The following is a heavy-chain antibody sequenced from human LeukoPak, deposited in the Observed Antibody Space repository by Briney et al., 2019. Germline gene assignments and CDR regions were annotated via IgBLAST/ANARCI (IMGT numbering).Heavy chain of an antibody. CDR3: ARERSPILWFDRFDP. Sequence: SQTLSLTCTVSGGSISSGSYHGSWIRQPTEKGLEWIGRIYTSGSTNYNPSLKSRVTISVDTSKNQFSLKLSSVTAADTAVYYCARERSPILWFDRFDPWGQGTLVTVSS. CDR1: GGSISSGSYH. J-gene: IGHJ5*02. D-gene: IGHD3-10*01. CDR2: IYTSGST. V-gene: IGHV4-61*02.